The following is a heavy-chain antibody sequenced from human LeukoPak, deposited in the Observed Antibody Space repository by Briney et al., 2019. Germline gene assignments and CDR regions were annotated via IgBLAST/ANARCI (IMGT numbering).Heavy chain of an antibody. CDR2: IYYNGNT. V-gene: IGHV4-39*01. J-gene: IGHJ3*02. Sequence: PSETLSLTCNVSGGSIGGHTFYWDWIRQPPGKGLEWIATIYYNGNTFYNPSLKSRVAISIDMSKSQFSLHLSSVTAADTAIYYCARLTAQAGHRGAFDIWGPGTMVTVSS. D-gene: IGHD6-19*01. CDR3: ARLTAQAGHRGAFDI. CDR1: GGSIGGHTFY.